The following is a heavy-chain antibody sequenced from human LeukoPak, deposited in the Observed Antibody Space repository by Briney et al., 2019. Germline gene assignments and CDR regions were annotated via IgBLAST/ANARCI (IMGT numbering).Heavy chain of an antibody. CDR2: IYYSGST. V-gene: IGHV4-31*03. J-gene: IGHJ4*02. CDR1: GGSISSGGYY. Sequence: SETLSLTCTVSGGSISSGGYYWSWIRQHPGKGLEWIGYIYYSGSTYYNPSLKSRVTISVDTSKNQFSLKLSSVTAADTAVYYCARAPITMIVVVNHFDYWGQGTLGTVCS. D-gene: IGHD3-22*01. CDR3: ARAPITMIVVVNHFDY.